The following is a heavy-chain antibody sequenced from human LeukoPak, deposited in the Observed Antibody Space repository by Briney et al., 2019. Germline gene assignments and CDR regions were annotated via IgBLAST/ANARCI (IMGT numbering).Heavy chain of an antibody. Sequence: GASVKVSCKASGYTFTSYGITWVRQAPGQGLEWMGWISAYNGNTNYAQKLQRRVTMTTDTSTSTAYLDLRSLRSDDTAVYYCARAEQYQLLLHWGQGTLVTVSS. CDR1: GYTFTSYG. D-gene: IGHD2-2*01. CDR3: ARAEQYQLLLH. CDR2: ISAYNGNT. V-gene: IGHV1-18*01. J-gene: IGHJ4*02.